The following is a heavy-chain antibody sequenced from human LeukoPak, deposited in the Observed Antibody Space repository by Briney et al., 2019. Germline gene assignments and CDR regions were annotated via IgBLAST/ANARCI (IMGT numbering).Heavy chain of an antibody. CDR2: INPNSGGT. V-gene: IGHV1-2*06. CDR3: ARDPKGSGTKGVVDY. D-gene: IGHD1-14*01. J-gene: IGHJ4*02. CDR1: GYTFTGYY. Sequence: ASVKVSCKASGYTFTGYYMHWVRQAPGQGLEWMGRINPNSGGTNYAQKFQGRVTMTRDTSISTAYMELSRLRSDDTAVYYCARDPKGSGTKGVVDYWGQGTLVTVSS.